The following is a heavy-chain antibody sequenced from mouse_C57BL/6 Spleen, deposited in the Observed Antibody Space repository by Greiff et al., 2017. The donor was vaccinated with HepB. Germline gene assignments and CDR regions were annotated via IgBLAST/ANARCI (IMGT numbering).Heavy chain of an antibody. V-gene: IGHV6-3*01. CDR1: GFTFSNYW. CDR2: IRLKSDNYAT. CDR3: TVNLFFAY. J-gene: IGHJ3*01. Sequence: EVKLMESGGGLVQPGGSMKLSCVASGFTFSNYWMNWVRQSPEKGLEWVAQIRLKSDNYATHYAESVKGRFTISRDDSKSSVYLQMNNLRAEDTGIYYCTVNLFFAYWGQGTLVTVSA.